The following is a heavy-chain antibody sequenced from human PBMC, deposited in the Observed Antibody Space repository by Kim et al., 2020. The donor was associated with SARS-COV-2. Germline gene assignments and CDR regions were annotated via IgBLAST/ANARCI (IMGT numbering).Heavy chain of an antibody. CDR2: GSP. Sequence: GSPYYADPVRGRFTISRDNSKSTLCLQMNSLSAEDTAVYYCAKDGPTRDYWGQGTLVTVSS. CDR3: AKDGPTRDY. J-gene: IGHJ4*02. V-gene: IGHV3-23*01.